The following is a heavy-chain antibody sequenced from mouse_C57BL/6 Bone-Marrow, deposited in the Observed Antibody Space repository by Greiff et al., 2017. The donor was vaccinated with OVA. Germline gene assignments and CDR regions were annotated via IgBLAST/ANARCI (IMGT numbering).Heavy chain of an antibody. CDR3: TNFLITTVVAPYAMDY. Sequence: VQLQQSGAELVRPGASVKLSCTASGFNIKDDYMHWVKQRPEQGLEWIGWIDPENGDTEYASKFQGKATITADTSSNTAYLQLSSLTSEDTAVNYCTNFLITTVVAPYAMDYWGQGTSVTVSS. CDR1: GFNIKDDY. V-gene: IGHV14-4*01. CDR2: IDPENGDT. D-gene: IGHD1-1*01. J-gene: IGHJ4*01.